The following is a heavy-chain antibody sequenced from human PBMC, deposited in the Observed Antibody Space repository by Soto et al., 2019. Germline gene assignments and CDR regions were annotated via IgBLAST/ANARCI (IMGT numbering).Heavy chain of an antibody. CDR3: ARGRYSRRSKGAPTYYYGMDV. D-gene: IGHD6-13*01. Sequence: SETLSLTCAVYGGSFSGYYWSWIRQPPGKGLEWIGEINHSGSTNYNPSLKSRVTISVDTSKNQFSLKLSSVTAAGTAVYYCARGRYSRRSKGAPTYYYGMDVWGQGTTVTVSS. CDR1: GGSFSGYY. V-gene: IGHV4-34*01. J-gene: IGHJ6*02. CDR2: INHSGST.